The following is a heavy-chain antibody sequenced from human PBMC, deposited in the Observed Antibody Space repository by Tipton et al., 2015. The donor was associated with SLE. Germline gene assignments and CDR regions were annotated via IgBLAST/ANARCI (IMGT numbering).Heavy chain of an antibody. CDR1: GFTFSSYS. CDR3: ARSPDIVVVPAAKDYYYYMDV. D-gene: IGHD2-2*01. J-gene: IGHJ6*03. Sequence: GSLRLSCAASGFTFSSYSMNWVRQAPGKGPEWVSSINSRSIYIYDADSVRGRFTISRDNAKKSVYLQMNSLRAEDTAVYYCARSPDIVVVPAAKDYYYYMDVWGTGTTVTVSS. V-gene: IGHV3-21*01. CDR2: INSRSIYI.